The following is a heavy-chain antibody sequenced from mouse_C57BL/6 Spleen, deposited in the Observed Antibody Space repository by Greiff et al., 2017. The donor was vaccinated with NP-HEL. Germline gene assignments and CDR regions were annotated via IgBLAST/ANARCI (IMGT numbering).Heavy chain of an antibody. J-gene: IGHJ3*01. Sequence: EVQLQQSGPELVKPGASVKISCKASGYSFTGYYMNWVKQSPEKSLEWIGEINPSTGGTTYNQKFKAKATLTVDKSSSTAYMQHKSLTSEDSAVYYCARSGYGSSYGRFAYWGQGTLVTVSA. V-gene: IGHV1-42*01. CDR3: ARSGYGSSYGRFAY. CDR1: GYSFTGYY. CDR2: INPSTGGT. D-gene: IGHD1-1*01.